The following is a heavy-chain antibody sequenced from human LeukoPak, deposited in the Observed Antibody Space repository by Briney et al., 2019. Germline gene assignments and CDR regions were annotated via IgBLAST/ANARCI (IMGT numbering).Heavy chain of an antibody. Sequence: HPGGSLRLSCAASGFTFSSYEMNWVRQAPGKGLEWVSYISSSGSNIYYADSVKGRFTISRDNAKNPLYLQMNSLRAEDTAVYYCARLRWFDPWGQGTLVTVSS. J-gene: IGHJ5*02. CDR1: GFTFSSYE. V-gene: IGHV3-48*03. CDR3: ARLRWFDP. CDR2: ISSSGSNI.